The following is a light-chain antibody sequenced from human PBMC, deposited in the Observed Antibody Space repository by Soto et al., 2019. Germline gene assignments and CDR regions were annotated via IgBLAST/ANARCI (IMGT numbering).Light chain of an antibody. CDR2: GAS. Sequence: EIVITQSPAILSVSPGERVTLTCRASQSVNRNLAWYQQTPGQAPRLLIYGASSRATGTPDRFSGSASGTDFTLTITSLQSEDFVVYYCQQYDNWPWGPFTFGPGTRLDAK. V-gene: IGKV3-15*01. CDR3: QQYDNWPWGPFT. J-gene: IGKJ3*01. CDR1: QSVNRN.